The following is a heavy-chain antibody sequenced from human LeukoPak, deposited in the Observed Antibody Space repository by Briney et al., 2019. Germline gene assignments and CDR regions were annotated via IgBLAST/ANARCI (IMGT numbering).Heavy chain of an antibody. CDR1: GGTFSSYA. CDR3: ARGLALRGIHYYYDMDV. V-gene: IGHV1-69*04. Sequence: GASVKVSCKASGGTFSSYAISWVRQAPGQGLEWMGRIIPIFGIANYAQKFQGRVTISADKSTSTAYMELSSLRSEDTAVYYCARGLALRGIHYYYDMDVWGQGTTVTVSS. J-gene: IGHJ6*02. D-gene: IGHD4-17*01. CDR2: IIPIFGIA.